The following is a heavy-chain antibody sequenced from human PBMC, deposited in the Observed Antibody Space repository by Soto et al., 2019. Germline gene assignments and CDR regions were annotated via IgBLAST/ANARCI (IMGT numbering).Heavy chain of an antibody. Sequence: GGSLRLSCAASGFTFSSYAMSWVRQAPGKGLEWVSAISGSGGSTYYADSVKGRFTISRDNSKNTLYLQMNSLRAEDTAVYYCAKRFFDGDYYPNYYYMDVWGKGTTVTVS. J-gene: IGHJ6*03. D-gene: IGHD4-17*01. CDR3: AKRFFDGDYYPNYYYMDV. CDR1: GFTFSSYA. V-gene: IGHV3-23*01. CDR2: ISGSGGST.